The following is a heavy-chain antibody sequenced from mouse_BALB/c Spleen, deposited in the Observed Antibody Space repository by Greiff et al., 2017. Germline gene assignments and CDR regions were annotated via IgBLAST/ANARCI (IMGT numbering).Heavy chain of an antibody. CDR1: GYTFTSYV. J-gene: IGHJ4*01. Sequence: EVQRVESGPELVKPGASVKMSCKASGYTFTSYVMHWVKQKPGQGLEWIGYINPYNDGTKYNEKFKGKATLTSDKSSSTAYMELSSLTSEDSAVYYCARNYGSSYGYAMDYWGQGTSVTVSS. CDR3: ARNYGSSYGYAMDY. V-gene: IGHV1-14*01. D-gene: IGHD1-1*01. CDR2: INPYNDGT.